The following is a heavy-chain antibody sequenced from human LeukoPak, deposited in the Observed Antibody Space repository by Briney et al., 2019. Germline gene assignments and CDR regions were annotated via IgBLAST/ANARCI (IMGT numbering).Heavy chain of an antibody. Sequence: SVKVSCKASGGTFSSYAICWVRQSPGQWLQWMGGSIPMLATARYEQRFQGRVTIIADESTSTVFLQLNSLRFEDTAVYYCARDRAMYFYDSNGYEAFEIWGQGTIVTVSS. J-gene: IGHJ3*02. CDR3: ARDRAMYFYDSNGYEAFEI. V-gene: IGHV1-69*13. CDR1: GGTFSSYA. CDR2: SIPMLATA. D-gene: IGHD3-22*01.